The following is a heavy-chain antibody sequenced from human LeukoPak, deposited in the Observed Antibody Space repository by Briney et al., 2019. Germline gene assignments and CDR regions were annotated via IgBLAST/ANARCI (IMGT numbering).Heavy chain of an antibody. CDR1: GDSVSSNSAA. Sequence: SQTLSLTCAISGDSVSSNSAAWNWIRQSPSRGLEWLGRTYYRSKWYNDYAVSVKSRITINPDTSKNQLSLQLNSVTPEDTAVYYCAKQVGATPYFDYRGQGTLVTVSS. V-gene: IGHV6-1*01. D-gene: IGHD1-26*01. CDR3: AKQVGATPYFDY. CDR2: TYYRSKWYN. J-gene: IGHJ4*02.